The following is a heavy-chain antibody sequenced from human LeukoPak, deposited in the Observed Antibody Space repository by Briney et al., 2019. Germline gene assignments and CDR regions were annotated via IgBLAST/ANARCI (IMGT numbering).Heavy chain of an antibody. CDR3: ARSLPMSTGRLYSD. CDR1: GGSIDSTNY. Sequence: PSETLSLTCGVSGGSIDSTNYWSWVRQAPGKGLEWIANIYYSGNTYYNPSLKGRVTISVDTSKNQFSLKLSSVTAADTAVYYCARSLPMSTGRLYSDWGQGALVTVSS. D-gene: IGHD4-17*01. J-gene: IGHJ4*02. CDR2: IYYSGNT. V-gene: IGHV4-39*01.